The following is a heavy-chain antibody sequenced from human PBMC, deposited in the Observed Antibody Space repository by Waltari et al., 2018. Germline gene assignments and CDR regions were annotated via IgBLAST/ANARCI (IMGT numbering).Heavy chain of an antibody. Sequence: QVQLVESGGGVVQPGRSLSLSCAASGFTFTHNAMHWVRQAPGKGVACVAVVPSNGTDKPYSDSVKGRFTTSRDKSKNMVFLQMNSLRDEYTAVYFCATGSDYFFDIWGQGTVVTVSS. J-gene: IGHJ3*02. D-gene: IGHD4-17*01. CDR2: VPSNGTDK. CDR3: ATGSDYFFDI. CDR1: GFTFTHNA. V-gene: IGHV3-30*01.